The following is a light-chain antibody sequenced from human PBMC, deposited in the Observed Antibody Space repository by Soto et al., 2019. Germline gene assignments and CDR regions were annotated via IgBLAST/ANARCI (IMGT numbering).Light chain of an antibody. CDR3: KSYTSSDTYV. V-gene: IGLV2-14*03. CDR1: SSDVGYYNR. J-gene: IGLJ1*01. Sequence: QSVLTQPPSVSGAPGQSIIISCAGTSSDVGYYNRVSWYQQHPGKAPKLMIYDVNNRPSGVSNRFSASKSGNTASLTISGLQAEDEADYYCKSYTSSDTYVFGTGTKLTVL. CDR2: DVN.